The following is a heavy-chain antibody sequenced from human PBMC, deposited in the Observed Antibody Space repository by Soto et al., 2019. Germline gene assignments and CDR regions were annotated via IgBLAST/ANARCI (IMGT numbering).Heavy chain of an antibody. CDR1: GGSFSGYY. J-gene: IGHJ6*02. Sequence: QVQLQQWGAGLLKPSETLSLTCAVYGGSFSGYYWSWIRQPPGKGLEWIREINHSGSTNYNPSLKSRVTISVHTSKNQFSLKLSSVTAADTAVYYCARASWSCYYTRHLAGMDVWGQGTTVTVSS. CDR3: ARASWSCYYTRHLAGMDV. D-gene: IGHD3-3*01. CDR2: INHSGST. V-gene: IGHV4-34*01.